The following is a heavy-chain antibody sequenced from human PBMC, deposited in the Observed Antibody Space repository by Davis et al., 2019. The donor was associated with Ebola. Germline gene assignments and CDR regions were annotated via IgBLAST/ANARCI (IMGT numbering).Heavy chain of an antibody. D-gene: IGHD6-19*01. J-gene: IGHJ6*04. Sequence: SETLSLTCTVSGGSISSYYWSWIRQPPGKGLEWIGYIYYSGSTYYNPSLKSRVTISVDTSKNQFSLKLSSVTAADTAVYYCARPKYSSGWMGMDVWGKGTTVTVSS. CDR3: ARPKYSSGWMGMDV. V-gene: IGHV4-59*08. CDR1: GGSISSYY. CDR2: IYYSGST.